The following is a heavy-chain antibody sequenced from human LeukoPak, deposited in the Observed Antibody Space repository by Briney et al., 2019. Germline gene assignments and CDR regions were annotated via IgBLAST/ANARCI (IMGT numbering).Heavy chain of an antibody. CDR3: ARTASLWSGYLGDYFDY. J-gene: IGHJ4*02. D-gene: IGHD3-3*01. CDR2: IYYSGST. V-gene: IGHV4-59*01. Sequence: NASETLSLTCAVYGGSFSGYYWSWIRQPPGKGLKWIGYIYYSGSTNYNPSLKSRVTISVDTSKNQFSLKLSSVTAADTAVYYCARTASLWSGYLGDYFDYWGQGTLVTVSS. CDR1: GGSFSGYY.